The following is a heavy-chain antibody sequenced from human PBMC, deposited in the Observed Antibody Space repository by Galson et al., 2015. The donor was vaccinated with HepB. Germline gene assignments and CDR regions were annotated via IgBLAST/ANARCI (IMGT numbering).Heavy chain of an antibody. CDR3: ARSCSSTSCYRFVEGDY. CDR1: GGTFSSYA. CDR2: IIPIFGTA. J-gene: IGHJ4*02. Sequence: SVKVSCKASGGTFSSYAISWVRQAPGQGLEWMGGIIPIFGTANYAQKFQGRVTITADESTSTAYMELSSLRSEDTAVYYCARSCSSTSCYRFVEGDYWGQGTLVTVSS. D-gene: IGHD2-2*02. V-gene: IGHV1-69*13.